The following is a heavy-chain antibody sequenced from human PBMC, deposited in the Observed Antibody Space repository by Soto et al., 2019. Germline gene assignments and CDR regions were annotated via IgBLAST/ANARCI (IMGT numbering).Heavy chain of an antibody. D-gene: IGHD6-6*01. CDR2: IYYSGST. V-gene: IGHV4-31*03. CDR3: ARDRHNNFFDP. J-gene: IGHJ5*02. Sequence: TLSLTCTVSGASMSSGGYYWTWIRQSPGKGLEWIGYIYYSGSTYYNPSLESRVAISLDTSRSQFSLTLHSVTAADTAIYYCARDRHNNFFDPWGQGTLVTVS. CDR1: GASMSSGGYY.